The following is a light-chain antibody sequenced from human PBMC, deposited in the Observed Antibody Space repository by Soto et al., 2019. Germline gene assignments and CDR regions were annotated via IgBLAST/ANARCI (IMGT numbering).Light chain of an antibody. Sequence: QSVLTQPPSASGTPGQRVTISCSGGSSNIGRNTVNWYQLLPGTAPKLLIYSNDRRPSGVPDRFSGSKSGISASLAISGLQSEDEADYSGAAWDDSLNGPVFGGGTKLTVL. V-gene: IGLV1-44*01. J-gene: IGLJ2*01. CDR1: SSNIGRNT. CDR2: SND. CDR3: AAWDDSLNGPV.